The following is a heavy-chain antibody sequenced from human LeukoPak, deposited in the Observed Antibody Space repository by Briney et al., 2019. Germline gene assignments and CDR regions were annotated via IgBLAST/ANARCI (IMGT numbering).Heavy chain of an antibody. J-gene: IGHJ4*02. CDR2: FDPEDGET. Sequence: ASVKVSCKVSGYTLTELSMHWVRQAPGKGLEWMGGFDPEDGETIYAQKFQGRVTMTEDTSTDTAYMELGSLRSEDTAVYYCATDYYDSSGYGNFDYWGQGTLVTVSS. V-gene: IGHV1-24*01. D-gene: IGHD3-22*01. CDR1: GYTLTELS. CDR3: ATDYYDSSGYGNFDY.